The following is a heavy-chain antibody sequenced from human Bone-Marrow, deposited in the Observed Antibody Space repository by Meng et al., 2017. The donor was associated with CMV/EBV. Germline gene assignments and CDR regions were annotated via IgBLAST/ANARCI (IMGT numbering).Heavy chain of an antibody. Sequence: TFSSYAIGWMRQAHGQGLEWMGGIIPIFGTANYAQKFQGRVTITADKSTSTAYMELSSLRSEDTAVYYCARVRVSERKWSGYYYFDYWGQGTLVTVSS. D-gene: IGHD3-3*01. CDR2: IIPIFGTA. V-gene: IGHV1-69*06. CDR3: ARVRVSERKWSGYYYFDY. CDR1: TFSSYA. J-gene: IGHJ4*02.